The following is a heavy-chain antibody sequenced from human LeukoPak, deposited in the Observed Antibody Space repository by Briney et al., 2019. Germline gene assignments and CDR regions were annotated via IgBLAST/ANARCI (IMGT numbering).Heavy chain of an antibody. D-gene: IGHD5-12*01. V-gene: IGHV4-4*07. Sequence: SETLSLTCTVSGASISNYYWRWIRQPAGKGLEWIGRIYGTGCSIFNPSRRSRVPGSVETFKEQFSLELTSVTAGDTAVYYFARDLPVAPYNWFDPWGPGTRVTVSS. J-gene: IGHJ5*02. CDR1: GASISNYY. CDR2: IYGTGCS. CDR3: ARDLPVAPYNWFDP.